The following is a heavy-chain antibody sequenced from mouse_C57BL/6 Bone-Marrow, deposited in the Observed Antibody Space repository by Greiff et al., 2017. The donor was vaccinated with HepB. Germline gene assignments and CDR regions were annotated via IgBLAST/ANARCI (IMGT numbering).Heavy chain of an antibody. CDR2: ISSGSSTI. V-gene: IGHV5-17*01. D-gene: IGHD1-1*02. Sequence: EVKVVESGGGLVKPGGSLKLSCAASGFTFSDYGMHWVRQAPEKGLEWVAYISSGSSTIYYADTVKGRFTISRDNAKNTLFLQMTSLRSEDTAMYYCARWSPYYFDYWGQGTTLTVSS. J-gene: IGHJ2*01. CDR1: GFTFSDYG. CDR3: ARWSPYYFDY.